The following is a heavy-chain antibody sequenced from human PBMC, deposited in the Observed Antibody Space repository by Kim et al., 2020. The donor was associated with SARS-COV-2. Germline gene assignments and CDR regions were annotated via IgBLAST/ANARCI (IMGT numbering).Heavy chain of an antibody. V-gene: IGHV3-74*01. CDR2: DGGST. J-gene: IGHJ4*02. CDR3: ARQGGAY. D-gene: IGHD3-16*01. Sequence: DGGSTGYADSVIGRLPISRDIAKNTLYRRMNSLRAEDTAVYYCARQGGAYWGQGTLVTVSS.